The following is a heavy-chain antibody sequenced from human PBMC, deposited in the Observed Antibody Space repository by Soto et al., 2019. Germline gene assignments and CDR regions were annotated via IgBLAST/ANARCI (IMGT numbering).Heavy chain of an antibody. D-gene: IGHD3-10*01. Sequence: PGHSCAAAGFTFRSFSMSWVRQAPGQGLEWVSGFSTGGDGGATYYADSVKGRFTISRDNYKNTLFLQMNSLRAEDTAIYYCAKKVNSGSGSQFLDYWGQGALVTV. V-gene: IGHV3-23*01. CDR1: GFTFRSFS. CDR3: AKKVNSGSGSQFLDY. CDR2: FSTGGDGGAT. J-gene: IGHJ4*02.